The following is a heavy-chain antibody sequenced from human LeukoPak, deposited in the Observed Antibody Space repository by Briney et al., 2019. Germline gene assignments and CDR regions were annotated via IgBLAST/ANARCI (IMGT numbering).Heavy chain of an antibody. V-gene: IGHV3-23*01. CDR2: ISGSGGST. D-gene: IGHD5-18*01. CDR1: GFTFSSYA. CDR3: ARGLDTAMAGSLGY. J-gene: IGHJ4*02. Sequence: GGSLRLSCAASGFTFSSYAMSWVRQAPGKGLEWVSAISGSGGSTYYADSVKGRFTISRDNSKNTLYLQMNSLRAEDTAVYYCARGLDTAMAGSLGYWGQGTLVTVSS.